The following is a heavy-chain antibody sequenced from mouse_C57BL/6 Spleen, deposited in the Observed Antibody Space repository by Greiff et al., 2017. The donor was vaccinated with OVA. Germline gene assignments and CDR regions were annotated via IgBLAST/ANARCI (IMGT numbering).Heavy chain of an antibody. D-gene: IGHD3-2*01. CDR1: GFTFSSYA. CDR3: ARDDRPFDY. J-gene: IGHJ2*01. V-gene: IGHV5-4*01. Sequence: EVHLVESGGGLVKPGGSLKLSCAASGFTFSSYAMSWVRQTPEKRLEWVATISDGGSYTYYPDNVKGRFTISRDNAKNNLYLQMSHLKSEDTAMYYCARDDRPFDYWGQGTTLTVSS. CDR2: ISDGGSYT.